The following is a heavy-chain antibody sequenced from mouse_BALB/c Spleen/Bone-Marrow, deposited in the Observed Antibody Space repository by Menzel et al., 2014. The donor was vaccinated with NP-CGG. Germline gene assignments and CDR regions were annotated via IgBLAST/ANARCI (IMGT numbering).Heavy chain of an antibody. CDR2: IRNKANDYTT. J-gene: IGHJ1*01. V-gene: IGHV7-3*02. CDR3: ARDENVGIYWYFDV. CDR1: GFTFTDYY. Sequence: EVQVVESGGGSVQPGGSLRLSCATSGFTFTDYYMSWVRQPPGKALEWLGFIRNKANDYTTEYRASVKGRFTISRDNSQRILYLQMNTLRAEDSATYYCARDENVGIYWYFDVWGAGTTVIVSS.